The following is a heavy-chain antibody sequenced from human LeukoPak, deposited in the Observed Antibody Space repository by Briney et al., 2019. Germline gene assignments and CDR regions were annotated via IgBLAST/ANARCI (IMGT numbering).Heavy chain of an antibody. CDR2: MNPNSGNT. V-gene: IGHV1-8*01. J-gene: IGHJ4*02. CDR3: ARSAPGIGYTA. Sequence: ASVKVSCKASGYTVTNDDISWVRQATGQGLEWIGKMNPNSGNTGYAQKFQGRVTMTRSTSVSTVHMELNSLTSEDTAVYFCARSAPGIGYTAWGQGTLVTVSS. D-gene: IGHD3-16*02. CDR1: GYTVTNDD.